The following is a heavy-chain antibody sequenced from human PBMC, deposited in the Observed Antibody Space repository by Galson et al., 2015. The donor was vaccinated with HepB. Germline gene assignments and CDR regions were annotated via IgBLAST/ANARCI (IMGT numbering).Heavy chain of an antibody. CDR3: ARVDYYDSGGYFDY. CDR2: IYSGGST. V-gene: IGHV3-53*01. CDR1: GFTVSSNH. J-gene: IGHJ4*02. D-gene: IGHD3-22*01. Sequence: SLRLSCAASGFTVSSNHMSWVRQAPGKGLEWVSVIYSGGSTYYADSVKGRFTISRDNSKNTLYLQMNSLRAEDTAVYYCARVDYYDSGGYFDYWGQGTLVTVSS.